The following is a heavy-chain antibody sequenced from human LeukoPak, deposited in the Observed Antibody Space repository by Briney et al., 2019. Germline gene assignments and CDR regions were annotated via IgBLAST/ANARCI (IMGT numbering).Heavy chain of an antibody. CDR1: GGSISSSTYY. CDR2: MFYTGSP. J-gene: IGHJ4*02. V-gene: IGHV4-39*01. CDR3: ARAYSGYDPEDY. Sequence: PSETLSLTCTVSGGSISSSTYYWGWIRQPPGRGLAWIGSMFYTGSPYYNPSLKGRVTISVDPSKNQFSLKLASVTAADTAVYYCARAYSGYDPEDYWGQGTLVTVSS. D-gene: IGHD5-12*01.